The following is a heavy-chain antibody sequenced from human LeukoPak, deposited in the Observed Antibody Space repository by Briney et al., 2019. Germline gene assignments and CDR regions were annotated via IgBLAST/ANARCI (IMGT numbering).Heavy chain of an antibody. V-gene: IGHV3-30*02. CDR1: GFTFSSYG. CDR3: ARDRVMVEPPNYYYYYMDV. J-gene: IGHJ6*03. Sequence: PGGSLRLSCAASGFTFSSYGMHWVRQAPGKGLEWVAFIRYDGSNKYYADSVKGRFTISRDNAKNSLYLQMNSLRAEDTAVYYCARDRVMVEPPNYYYYYMDVWGKGTTVTVSS. D-gene: IGHD1-14*01. CDR2: IRYDGSNK.